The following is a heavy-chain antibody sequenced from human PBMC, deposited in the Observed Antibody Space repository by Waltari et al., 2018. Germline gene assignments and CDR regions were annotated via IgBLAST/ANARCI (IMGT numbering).Heavy chain of an antibody. D-gene: IGHD2-21*02. CDR1: GFTFDDYA. J-gene: IGHJ4*02. V-gene: IGHV3-9*01. CDR3: AKARGFSPTDRGDSKYFDY. Sequence: EVQLVESGGGLVQPGRSLRLSCAASGFTFDDYAMHWVRQAPGKGLEWVSGISWNSGSIGYADSVKGRFTISRDNAKNSLYLQMNSLRAEDTALYYCAKARGFSPTDRGDSKYFDYWGQGTLVTVSS. CDR2: ISWNSGSI.